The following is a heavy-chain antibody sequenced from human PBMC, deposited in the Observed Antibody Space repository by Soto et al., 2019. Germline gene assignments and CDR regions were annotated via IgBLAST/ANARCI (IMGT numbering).Heavy chain of an antibody. J-gene: IGHJ4*02. CDR3: AQRRIFGVVQGFDY. CDR1: GFSLSTSGVG. Sequence: QITLKESGPTLVKPTQTLTLTFTCSGFSLSTSGVGVGWISQPPGPTLEWLALTYWDDDKRSSPSLKSRLTITKATSKNQVVLTMTNMDPVDTATYYCAQRRIFGVVQGFDYWVQGTLVTVTS. D-gene: IGHD3-3*01. V-gene: IGHV2-5*02. CDR2: TYWDDDK.